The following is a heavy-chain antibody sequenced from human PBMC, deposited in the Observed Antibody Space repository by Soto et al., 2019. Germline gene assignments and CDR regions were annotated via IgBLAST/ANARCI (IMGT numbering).Heavy chain of an antibody. CDR3: ARTSDYGGSAGNSWFDP. Sequence: HLQLQESVSGLVRHSQTLSLTCAVSGDSISSGAYSWSWIRQPPGKGLEWIGYIYARGSSYYNPSLKSRVTMSVDRSKNQFSLNLSSMTAANTAVYFCARTSDYGGSAGNSWFDPCGQGTLVTVST. J-gene: IGHJ5*02. V-gene: IGHV4-30-2*01. CDR1: GDSISSGAYS. CDR2: IYARGSS. D-gene: IGHD4-17*01.